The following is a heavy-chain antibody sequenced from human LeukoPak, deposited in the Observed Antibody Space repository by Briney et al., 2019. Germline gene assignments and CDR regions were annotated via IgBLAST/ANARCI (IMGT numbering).Heavy chain of an antibody. CDR2: ISYSGGP. CDR1: GGSINSFY. J-gene: IGHJ3*02. D-gene: IGHD1-26*01. CDR3: ATTYSGRYTNAFDI. V-gene: IGHV4-59*08. Sequence: SETLSLTCTVSGGSINSFYWNWIRQPPGKGLEWIGYISYSGGPYYSPSLKSRLTISLDTSENQLSLKLSSVTAADTAMYYCATTYSGRYTNAFDIWGQGTMVTVSS.